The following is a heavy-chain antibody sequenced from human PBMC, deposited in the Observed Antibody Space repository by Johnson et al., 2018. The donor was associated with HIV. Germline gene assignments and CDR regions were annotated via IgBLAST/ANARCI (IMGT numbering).Heavy chain of an antibody. Sequence: QMQLVESGGGVVQPGGSLRLSCAESGFTFSSYGMHWVRQAPGKGLEWVAVISFDGSNKYYADSVKGRFTISRDNSKNTLYLQMNSLRAEDTAVYYCARGDFWSGYPDAFDIWGQGTMVTVSS. V-gene: IGHV3-30*19. J-gene: IGHJ3*02. D-gene: IGHD3-3*01. CDR2: ISFDGSNK. CDR3: ARGDFWSGYPDAFDI. CDR1: GFTFSSYG.